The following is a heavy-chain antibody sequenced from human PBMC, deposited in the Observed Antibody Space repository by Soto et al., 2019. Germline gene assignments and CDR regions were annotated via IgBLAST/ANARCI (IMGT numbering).Heavy chain of an antibody. CDR1: GFTFGNYG. D-gene: IGHD2-21*02. J-gene: IGHJ3*01. Sequence: EVQLLESGGGLVQPGGSLRLSCAASGFTFGNYGMNWVGQAPGKGLEWVSGISGGGGSTYYADSLKGRFTISRDPSKNTVFLEMNSLRAEDTAVYYCAKGFIVVVTVLRPDDAFDVWGQGTLVTVSS. CDR2: ISGGGGST. CDR3: AKGFIVVVTVLRPDDAFDV. V-gene: IGHV3-23*01.